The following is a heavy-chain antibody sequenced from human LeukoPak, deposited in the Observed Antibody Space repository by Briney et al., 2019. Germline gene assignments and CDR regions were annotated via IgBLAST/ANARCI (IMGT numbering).Heavy chain of an antibody. D-gene: IGHD1-26*01. V-gene: IGHV3-53*04. Sequence: GGSLRLSCAASGFTVSSNYMNWARQAPGKGLEWVSAIYSGGSTYYADSVKGRFTISRHDSKNTLYLQMNSLRAEDTAVYYCVRERDLVGPVYFDYWGQGTLVTVSS. J-gene: IGHJ4*02. CDR2: IYSGGST. CDR3: VRERDLVGPVYFDY. CDR1: GFTVSSNY.